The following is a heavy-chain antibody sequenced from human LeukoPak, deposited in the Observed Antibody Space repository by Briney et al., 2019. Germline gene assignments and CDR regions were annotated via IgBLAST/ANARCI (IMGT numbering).Heavy chain of an antibody. Sequence: SETLSLTCTVSGGSISSGDYYWSWIRQPPGKSLEWIGYIYYSGSTYYNPPLKSRVTISVDTSKNQFSLKLSSVTAADTAVYYCARESLIVATLGGYYLDYWGQGTLVTVSS. CDR2: IYYSGST. D-gene: IGHD5-12*01. CDR1: GGSISSGDYY. V-gene: IGHV4-30-4*01. J-gene: IGHJ4*02. CDR3: ARESLIVATLGGYYLDY.